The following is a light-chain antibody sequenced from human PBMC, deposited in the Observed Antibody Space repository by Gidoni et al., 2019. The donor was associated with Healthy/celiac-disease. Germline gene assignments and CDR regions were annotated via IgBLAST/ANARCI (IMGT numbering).Light chain of an antibody. V-gene: IGKV3-11*01. Sequence: EIVLPQSPATLSLSPGERATLSCRARQSVSSYLAWYQQKPGQAPRLLIYDASNRATGIPARFSGSGSGTDFTLTISSLEPEDFAVYYCQQRSNWPWTFGQXTKVEIK. CDR3: QQRSNWPWT. CDR1: QSVSSY. J-gene: IGKJ1*01. CDR2: DAS.